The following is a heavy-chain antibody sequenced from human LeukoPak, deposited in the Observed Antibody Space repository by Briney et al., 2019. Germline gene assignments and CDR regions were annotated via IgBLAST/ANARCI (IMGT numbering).Heavy chain of an antibody. CDR3: ARDPRAYGGNSGY. CDR2: INPNSGDT. V-gene: IGHV1-2*02. J-gene: IGHJ4*02. CDR1: GYTFSGYY. D-gene: IGHD4-23*01. Sequence: ASVKVSCKASGYTFSGYYMHWVRQAPGQGLEWMGWINPNSGDTNYAQKFQGRVTMTRDTSITTAYMELTRLRSDDTAMYYCARDPRAYGGNSGYWGQGALVTVSS.